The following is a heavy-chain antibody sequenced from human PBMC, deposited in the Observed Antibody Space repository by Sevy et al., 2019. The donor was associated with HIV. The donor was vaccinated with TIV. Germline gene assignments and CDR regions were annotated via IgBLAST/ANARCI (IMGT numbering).Heavy chain of an antibody. CDR3: AKNRPPGGSYFSRHGMDV. J-gene: IGHJ6*02. D-gene: IGHD1-26*01. CDR1: GFTFSTYD. CDR2: ISYDGNYR. V-gene: IGHV3-30*18. Sequence: GGSLRLSCTASGFTFSTYDIHWVRQAPGKGLEWVAIISYDGNYRYYSDSVRGRFSMSRDNSKNTAYLQMSGMSVEDRVVYYCAKNRPPGGSYFSRHGMDVWGRGTTVTVSS.